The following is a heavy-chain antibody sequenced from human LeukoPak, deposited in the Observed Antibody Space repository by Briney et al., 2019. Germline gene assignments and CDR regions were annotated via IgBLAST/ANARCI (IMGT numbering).Heavy chain of an antibody. Sequence: ASVKVSCKASGYTFTSYYMHWVRQATGQGLEWMGWMNPNSGNTGYAQKFQGRVTMTRNTSISTAYMELSSLRSEDTAVYYCARGGQWLVMYYFDYWGQGTLVTVSS. J-gene: IGHJ4*02. CDR3: ARGGQWLVMYYFDY. CDR2: MNPNSGNT. V-gene: IGHV1-8*02. D-gene: IGHD6-19*01. CDR1: GYTFTSYY.